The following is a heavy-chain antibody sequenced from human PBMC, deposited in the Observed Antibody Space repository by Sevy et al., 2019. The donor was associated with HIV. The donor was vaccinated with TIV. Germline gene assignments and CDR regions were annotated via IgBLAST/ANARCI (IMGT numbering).Heavy chain of an antibody. D-gene: IGHD3-10*01. CDR2: INSDGSST. Sequence: GGSLRLSCAASGFTFSSYWMHWVRQAPGKGLVWVSRINSDGSSTSYADSVKGRFTISRDNAKNTLYLQMNSLRAEDTAGYYCARDRSYGSGSYYFDYWGQGTLVTVSS. CDR3: ARDRSYGSGSYYFDY. CDR1: GFTFSSYW. J-gene: IGHJ4*02. V-gene: IGHV3-74*01.